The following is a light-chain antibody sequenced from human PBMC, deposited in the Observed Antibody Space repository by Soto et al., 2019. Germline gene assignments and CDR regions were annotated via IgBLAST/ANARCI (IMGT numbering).Light chain of an antibody. CDR1: SSNIGSNY. Sequence: QSVLTQPPSASRTPGQRVTISCSGSSSNIGSNYVYWYQQLPGTAPKLLIYRNNQRPSGVPDRFSGSKSGTSASLAISGLRSEDEAEYYCAAWDDSPSGWVFGGGTKVTVL. CDR3: AAWDDSPSGWV. V-gene: IGLV1-47*01. CDR2: RNN. J-gene: IGLJ3*02.